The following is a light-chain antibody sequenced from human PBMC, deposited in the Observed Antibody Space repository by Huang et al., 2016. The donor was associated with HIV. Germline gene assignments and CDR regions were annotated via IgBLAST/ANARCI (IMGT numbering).Light chain of an antibody. CDR1: QSVLYTSTNQNF. J-gene: IGKJ1*01. CDR3: QQSYAAPRT. CDR2: WAS. Sequence: DIVMTQSPDFLSLSRGERATINCKSSQSVLYTSTNQNFLNWFQHKPGQPPRLLLYWASTRESGVTDRCSGSGSGTDFNLTINSLQIEDVAVYYCQQSYAAPRTFGQGTKVAIK. V-gene: IGKV4-1*01.